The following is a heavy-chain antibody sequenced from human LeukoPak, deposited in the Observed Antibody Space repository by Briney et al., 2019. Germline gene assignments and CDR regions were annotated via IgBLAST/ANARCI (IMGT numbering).Heavy chain of an antibody. CDR1: GYAFTSYA. Sequence: ASVKVSCKASGYAFTSYAMNWVRQAPGQGLEWMGCINTNTGNPTYAQGFTGRFVFSLDTSVSTAYLQISSLKAEDTAIYYCARTTAICSSTSCYRWGFDYWGQGTLVTVSS. CDR2: INTNTGNP. CDR3: ARTTAICSSTSCYRWGFDY. V-gene: IGHV7-4-1*02. D-gene: IGHD2-2*02. J-gene: IGHJ4*02.